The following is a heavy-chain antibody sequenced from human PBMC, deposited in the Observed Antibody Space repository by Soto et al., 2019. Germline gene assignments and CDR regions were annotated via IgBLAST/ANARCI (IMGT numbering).Heavy chain of an antibody. V-gene: IGHV4-59*12. CDR1: GGSTSNYY. CDR2: IYYSGNT. CDR3: ARSRAYSRSWFDS. Sequence: SETLSLTCTVSGGSTSNYYWNWIRQPPGKGLEWIGYIYYSGNTKYNPSLESRVTVSLDMSKNQFSLKLRSVTAADTAVYYCARSRAYSRSWFDSWGQGTLVTVSS. J-gene: IGHJ5*01. D-gene: IGHD3-22*01.